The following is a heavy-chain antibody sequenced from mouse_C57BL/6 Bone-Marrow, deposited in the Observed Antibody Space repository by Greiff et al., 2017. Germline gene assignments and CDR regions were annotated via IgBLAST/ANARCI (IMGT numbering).Heavy chain of an antibody. CDR1: GFTFTDYY. J-gene: IGHJ3*01. V-gene: IGHV7-3*01. CDR2: IRNKANGYTT. D-gene: IGHD1-1*01. CDR3: ARWCYYGSGFAY. Sequence: EVKVVESGGGLVQPGGSLSLSCAASGFTFTDYYMSWVRQPPGKALEWLGFIRNKANGYTTEYSVSVKGRFTISRDNSQSILYLQMNALRAEDSATYYCARWCYYGSGFAYWGQGTLVTVSA.